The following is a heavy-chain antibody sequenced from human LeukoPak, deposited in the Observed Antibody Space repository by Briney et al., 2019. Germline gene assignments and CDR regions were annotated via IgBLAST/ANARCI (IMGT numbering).Heavy chain of an antibody. V-gene: IGHV3-74*01. CDR3: ARARVGDPTDY. CDR2: VHGDGNNI. CDR1: GFAFTSYA. J-gene: IGHJ4*02. Sequence: GGSLRLSGAAPGFAFTSYATYWVRKAPGEGLGWVSRVHGDGNNIGYADFVEGRFTISRDNAKNTLYLEMSSLRREDTAVYYCARARVGDPTDYWGQGTLVTVSS. D-gene: IGHD1-26*01.